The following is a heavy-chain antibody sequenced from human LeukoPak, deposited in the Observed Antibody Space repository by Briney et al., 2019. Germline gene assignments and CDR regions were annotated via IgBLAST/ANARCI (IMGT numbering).Heavy chain of an antibody. CDR1: GGTFSSYA. V-gene: IGHV1-69*13. J-gene: IGHJ5*02. CDR3: ARDRTGYSDHLDWFDP. D-gene: IGHD5-12*01. CDR2: IIPIIGTA. Sequence: SVKVSCKASGGTFSSYAISWVRQAPGQGLEWMGGIIPIIGTANYAQKFQGRVTITADESTSTAYMELSSLRSEDTAVYYCARDRTGYSDHLDWFDPWGQGTLVTVSS.